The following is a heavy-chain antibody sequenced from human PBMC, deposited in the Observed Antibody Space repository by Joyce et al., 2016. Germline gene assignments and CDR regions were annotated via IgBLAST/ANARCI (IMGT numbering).Heavy chain of an antibody. CDR1: GFTFSDAW. CDR2: IKMKFEGETT. D-gene: IGHD3-10*01. Sequence: EVQLVESGGGLVQRGGPLRLSCTASGFTFSDAWVGWVRRAPGKGVEWVGHIKMKFEGETTDYSPPVEGRFTISRDDSRNTVYLQMNNLGTEDTGMYYCTTDDSHFGSGKLDYWGQGTLVTVSS. V-gene: IGHV3-15*01. J-gene: IGHJ4*02. CDR3: TTDDSHFGSGKLDY.